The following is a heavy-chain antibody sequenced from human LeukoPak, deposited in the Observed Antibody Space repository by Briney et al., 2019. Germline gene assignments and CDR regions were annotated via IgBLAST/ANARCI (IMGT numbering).Heavy chain of an antibody. Sequence: PGGSLTLSCAASGFSFSTHSMNWVRQAPGKGLERISFINLDGTDIHYGESVKGRFTISRDNAKNSLYLQMHTLRAEDTAVYYCAGDGVGALPGDAFDIWSQGTLVTVSS. CDR2: INLDGTDI. J-gene: IGHJ3*02. CDR1: GFSFSTHS. D-gene: IGHD6-6*01. CDR3: AGDGVGALPGDAFDI. V-gene: IGHV3-21*05.